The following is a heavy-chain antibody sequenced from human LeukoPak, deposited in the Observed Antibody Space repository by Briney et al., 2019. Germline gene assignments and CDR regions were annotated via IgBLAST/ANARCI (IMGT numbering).Heavy chain of an antibody. CDR1: GYTFTGYY. V-gene: IGHV1-2*02. Sequence: ASVKVSCKASGYTFTGYYMHWVRQAPGQGLEWMGWINPNSGGTNYAQKFQGRVTMTRDTSISTAYMELSRLRSDDTAVYYCARERNIVVVTAILSYWGQGTLVTVSS. J-gene: IGHJ4*02. CDR2: INPNSGGT. CDR3: ARERNIVVVTAILSY. D-gene: IGHD2-21*02.